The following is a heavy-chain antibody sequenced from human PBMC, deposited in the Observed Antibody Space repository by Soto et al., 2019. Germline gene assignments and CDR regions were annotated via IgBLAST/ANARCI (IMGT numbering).Heavy chain of an antibody. D-gene: IGHD4-4*01. V-gene: IGHV3-30*18. J-gene: IGHJ6*02. Sequence: QVQLVESGGGVVQPGRSLRLSCAASGFTFSSYGMHWVRQAPGKGLEWVAVISYDGSNKYYADSVKGRFTISRDNSKNTLYLQMNSLRAEDTAVYYCAKQTVTTSYYYYYGMDVWGQGTTVTVSS. CDR1: GFTFSSYG. CDR2: ISYDGSNK. CDR3: AKQTVTTSYYYYYGMDV.